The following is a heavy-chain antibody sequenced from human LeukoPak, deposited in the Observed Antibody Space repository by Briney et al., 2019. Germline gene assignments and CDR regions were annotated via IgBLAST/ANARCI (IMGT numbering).Heavy chain of an antibody. Sequence: GASVTVSCTASGYTFSSYGISWVRQAPGQGLEWMGWISALNGDRHFEPKFQDRVTMTKDTSTSTAFMELRSLTSDDTAVYYCARDFDQLQLLRNGMDVWGQGTAATVSS. CDR3: ARDFDQLQLLRNGMDV. D-gene: IGHD1-1*01. CDR2: ISALNGDR. V-gene: IGHV1-18*01. CDR1: GYTFSSYG. J-gene: IGHJ6*02.